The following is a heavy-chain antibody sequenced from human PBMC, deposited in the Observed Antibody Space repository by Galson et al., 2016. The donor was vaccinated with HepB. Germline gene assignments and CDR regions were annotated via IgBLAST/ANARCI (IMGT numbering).Heavy chain of an antibody. Sequence: SVKVSCKASGYSFRSYAFNWVRQAPGQGLEWMGGIIPILGTPNYAQNFQGRVTITADESTSTAYMELSSLRSEDTAVYYCARDGGGSGTSDFDYWGQGTLVTVSS. CDR2: IIPILGTP. D-gene: IGHD2-2*01. CDR3: ARDGGGSGTSDFDY. CDR1: GYSFRSYA. J-gene: IGHJ4*02. V-gene: IGHV1-69*13.